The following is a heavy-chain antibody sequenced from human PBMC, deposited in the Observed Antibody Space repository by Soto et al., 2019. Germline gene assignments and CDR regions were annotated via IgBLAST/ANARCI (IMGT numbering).Heavy chain of an antibody. Sequence: SVKVSCKASGFTFTSSAVQWVRQARGQRLEWIGWIVVGSGNTNYAQKFQERVTITRDMSTSTAYMELSSLRSEATAVYYCAADPEYSSGWYSSYFDYCGQGTRVTVSS. J-gene: IGHJ4*02. CDR3: AADPEYSSGWYSSYFDY. CDR1: GFTFTSSA. D-gene: IGHD6-19*01. V-gene: IGHV1-58*01. CDR2: IVVGSGNT.